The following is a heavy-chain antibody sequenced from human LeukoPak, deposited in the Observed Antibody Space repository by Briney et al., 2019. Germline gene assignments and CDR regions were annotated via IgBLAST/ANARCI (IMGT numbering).Heavy chain of an antibody. CDR1: GGSISSSSYY. CDR2: IYYSGST. V-gene: IGHV4-39*01. Sequence: PSETLSLTGTVSGGSISSSSYYWGWIRQPPGKGLEWIGSIYYSGSTYYNPSLKSRVTISVDTSKNQFSLKLSSVTAADTAVYYCARHGRRMVRGTFDYWGQGTLVTVSS. D-gene: IGHD3-10*01. CDR3: ARHGRRMVRGTFDY. J-gene: IGHJ4*02.